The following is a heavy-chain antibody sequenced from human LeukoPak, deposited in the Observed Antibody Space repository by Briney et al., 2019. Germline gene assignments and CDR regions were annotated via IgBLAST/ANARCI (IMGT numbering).Heavy chain of an antibody. CDR3: ARELVVVAAQMYYFDY. D-gene: IGHD2-15*01. Sequence: GGSLRLSCAASGFTFSSYAMHWVRQAPGKGLEWVAVISYDGSNKYYADSVKGRFTISRDNAKTSLYLQMNSLRAEDTAVYYCARELVVVAAQMYYFDYWGQGTLVTVSS. CDR2: ISYDGSNK. J-gene: IGHJ4*02. CDR1: GFTFSSYA. V-gene: IGHV3-30-3*01.